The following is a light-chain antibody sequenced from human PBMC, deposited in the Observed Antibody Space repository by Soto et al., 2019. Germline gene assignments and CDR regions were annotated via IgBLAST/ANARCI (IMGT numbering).Light chain of an antibody. CDR2: GAS. J-gene: IGKJ1*01. Sequence: EIVMTQSPATLSVSPGERVTLSCRASQSVKSNLAWYQQKFGQAPRLLIYGASTRATGVPARFSGSGSGTEFTLTISSLQSEDFAVYYCQHYNNWPPWTFGQGTKGEI. V-gene: IGKV3-15*01. CDR1: QSVKSN. CDR3: QHYNNWPPWT.